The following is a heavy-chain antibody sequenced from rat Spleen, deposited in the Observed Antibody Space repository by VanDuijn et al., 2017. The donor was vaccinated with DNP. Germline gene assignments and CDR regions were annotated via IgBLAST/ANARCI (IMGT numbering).Heavy chain of an antibody. CDR1: GFSLTSYG. V-gene: IGHV2S12*01. D-gene: IGHD1-5*01. CDR2: ISSDGNT. CDR3: ARDNIGTTWFAY. J-gene: IGHJ3*01. Sequence: QVQLKESGPGLVEPSQTLSLTCAVSGFSLTSYGVSWVRQPPGKGLEWIAGISSDGNTYYNSVVKSRLSISRDTSKSQVFLKMNSLQTEDTAMYFCARDNIGTTWFAYWGQGTLVTVSS.